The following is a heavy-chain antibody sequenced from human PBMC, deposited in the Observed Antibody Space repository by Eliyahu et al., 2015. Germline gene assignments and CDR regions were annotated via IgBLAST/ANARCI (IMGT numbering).Heavy chain of an antibody. V-gene: IGHV3-23*04. Sequence: EVQLEESGGDLVQPGGFLGLACVGXGLXFSXXTXXWVRXAPGXGLEGVAAITGTSGHTYYADSVKGRFTISRDNSKNTLYLQMSSLRAEDTGVYFCANDRDPYGSGSYFIESGFDHWGQGTLVTVSS. J-gene: IGHJ4*02. CDR2: ITGTSGHT. D-gene: IGHD3-10*01. CDR3: ANDRDPYGSGSYFIESGFDH. CDR1: GLXFSXXT.